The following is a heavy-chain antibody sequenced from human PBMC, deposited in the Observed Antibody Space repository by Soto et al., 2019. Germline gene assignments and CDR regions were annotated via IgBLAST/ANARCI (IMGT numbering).Heavy chain of an antibody. Sequence: PSETLSLTCTVSGGSISNYYWSWVRQPPGKGLEWIGEINHRGSTNYNPSLKSRVTISVDTSKNQFSLKLSSVTAAETAVYYCARTSRFEYWGQGTLVTVSS. D-gene: IGHD6-6*01. CDR2: INHRGST. J-gene: IGHJ4*02. V-gene: IGHV4-34*01. CDR3: ARTSRFEY. CDR1: GGSISNYY.